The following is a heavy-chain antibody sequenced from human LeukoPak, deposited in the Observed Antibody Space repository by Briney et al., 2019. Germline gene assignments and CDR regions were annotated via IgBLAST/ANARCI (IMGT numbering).Heavy chain of an antibody. CDR3: AKVSKYYDFWSGYYPASYYYYMDV. V-gene: IGHV1-46*01. Sequence: ASVKVSCKASGYTFTSYYMHWVRQAPGQGLEWMGIINPSGGSTSYAQKFQGRVTMTRDTSTSTVYMELSSLRSEDTAVYYCAKVSKYYDFWSGYYPASYYYYMDVWGKGTTVTVSS. D-gene: IGHD3-3*01. J-gene: IGHJ6*03. CDR1: GYTFTSYY. CDR2: INPSGGST.